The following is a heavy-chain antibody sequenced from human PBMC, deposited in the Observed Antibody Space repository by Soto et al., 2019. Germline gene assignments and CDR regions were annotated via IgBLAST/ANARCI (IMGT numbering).Heavy chain of an antibody. Sequence: SETLSLTCAVCGGSFSGYYWSWIRQPPGKGLEWIGEINHSGSTNYNPSLKSRVTISVDTSENQFSLKLSSVTAADTAVYYCSEDIHHGMDVWGQGATVTVSS. J-gene: IGHJ6*02. CDR2: INHSGST. CDR1: GGSFSGYY. CDR3: SEDIHHGMDV. V-gene: IGHV4-34*01. D-gene: IGHD5-18*01.